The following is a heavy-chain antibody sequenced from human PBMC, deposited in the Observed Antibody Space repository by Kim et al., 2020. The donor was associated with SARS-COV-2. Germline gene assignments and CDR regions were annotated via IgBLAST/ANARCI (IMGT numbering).Heavy chain of an antibody. CDR3: AREVATHKGYPWGGAFDI. J-gene: IGHJ3*02. V-gene: IGHV4-59*01. CDR2: IYYSGST. CDR1: GGSISSYY. D-gene: IGHD5-12*01. Sequence: SETLSLTCTVSGGSISSYYWSWIRQPPGKGLEWIGYIYYSGSTNYNPSLKSRVTISVDTSKNQFSLKLSSVTAADTAVYYCAREVATHKGYPWGGAFDIWGQGTMVTVSS.